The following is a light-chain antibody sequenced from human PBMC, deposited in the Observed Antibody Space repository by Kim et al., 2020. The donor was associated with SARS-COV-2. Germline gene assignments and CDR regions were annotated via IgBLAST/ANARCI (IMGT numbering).Light chain of an antibody. J-gene: IGKJ2*01. CDR2: GAS. CDR3: QQYGSSPLYT. CDR1: QSVSSIY. Sequence: SPGDRATLSCRASQSVSSIYLAWYQQKPGQAPRLLIYGASSRATGIPDRFSGSGSGTDFTLTISRLEPEDFAVYYCQQYGSSPLYTFGQGTKLEI. V-gene: IGKV3-20*01.